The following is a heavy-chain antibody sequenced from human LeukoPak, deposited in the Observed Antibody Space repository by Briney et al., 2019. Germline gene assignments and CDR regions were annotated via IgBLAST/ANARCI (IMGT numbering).Heavy chain of an antibody. CDR2: ISSSSSDI. CDR1: GFTFSSYT. J-gene: IGHJ4*02. V-gene: IGHV3-21*01. D-gene: IGHD6-19*01. Sequence: KPGGSLRLSCAASGFTFSSYTMNWVRQAPGKGLEWVSSISSSSSDIYYADSLKGRFTISRDNAKNSLSLQMNSLRAEDTAVYYCGRRVLAVAGGFDYWGQGTLVTVSS. CDR3: GRRVLAVAGGFDY.